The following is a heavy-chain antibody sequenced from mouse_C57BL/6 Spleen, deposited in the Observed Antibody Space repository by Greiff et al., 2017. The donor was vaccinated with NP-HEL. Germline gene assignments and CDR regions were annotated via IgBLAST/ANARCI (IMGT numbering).Heavy chain of an antibody. CDR1: GFTFSDYG. CDR2: ISNLAYSI. J-gene: IGHJ4*01. CDR3: ARQDSYAMDY. Sequence: EVMLVESGGGLVQPGGSLKLSCAASGFTFSDYGMAWVRQAPRKGPEWVAFISNLAYSIYYADTVTGRFTSSRANAKNTLYLEMSSLRSEDTAMYYCARQDSYAMDYWGQGTSVTVSS. D-gene: IGHD3-3*01. V-gene: IGHV5-15*01.